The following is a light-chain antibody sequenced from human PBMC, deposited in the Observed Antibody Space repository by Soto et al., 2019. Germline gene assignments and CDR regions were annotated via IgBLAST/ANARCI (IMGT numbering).Light chain of an antibody. V-gene: IGKV3-11*01. Sequence: VLTQYPATLSLSPGGRATLSSRASQSIHTSLAWYQQKPGQPPRLVVYDSTLRANGVPDRFGGSRSGTEFTLTINNLEPEDFAVYYCQQRNVWPPITFGQGTRLEI. CDR3: QQRNVWPPIT. CDR2: DST. J-gene: IGKJ5*01. CDR1: QSIHTS.